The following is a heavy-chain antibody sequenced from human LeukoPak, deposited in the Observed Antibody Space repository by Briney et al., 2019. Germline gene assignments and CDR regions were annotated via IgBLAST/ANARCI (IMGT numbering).Heavy chain of an antibody. CDR2: IIPILGIA. J-gene: IGHJ4*02. Sequence: ASVKVSCKASGGTFSSYAIGWVRQAPGQGLEWMGRIIPILGIANYAQKFQGRVTITADKSTSTAYMELSSLRSEDTAVYYCARDEDGYSGYEMDYWGQGTLVTVSS. D-gene: IGHD5-12*01. CDR1: GGTFSSYA. V-gene: IGHV1-69*04. CDR3: ARDEDGYSGYEMDY.